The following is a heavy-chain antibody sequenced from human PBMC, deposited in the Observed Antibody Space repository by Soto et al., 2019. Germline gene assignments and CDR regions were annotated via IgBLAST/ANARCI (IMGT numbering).Heavy chain of an antibody. D-gene: IGHD3-16*01. Sequence: QVQLVQSGAEVKNPGASVKVSCKASGYSFTRYGIGWARQAPGQGLEWMGWINAYNGNTNYAQNLQGRLTLTTDTSTTTADMELRSLRSNDTAIYYCAMVDVYVTPSPQDVWAQGTTVTVSS. CDR3: AMVDVYVTPSPQDV. CDR2: INAYNGNT. CDR1: GYSFTRYG. J-gene: IGHJ6*02. V-gene: IGHV1-18*01.